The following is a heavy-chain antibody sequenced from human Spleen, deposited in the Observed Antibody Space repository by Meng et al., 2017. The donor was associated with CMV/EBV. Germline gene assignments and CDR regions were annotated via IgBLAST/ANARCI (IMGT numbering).Heavy chain of an antibody. CDR2: IIPNLGIA. V-gene: IGHV1-69*10. D-gene: IGHD6-13*01. CDR3: ARRGIAARRSFDI. Sequence: SVKVSCKASGGTFSSYAISWVRQAPGQGLERMGGIIPNLGIANYAQKFQGRVTMTRDTSMSTAYMELSRLTSDDTAVYYCARRGIAARRSFDIWGQGTTVTVSS. CDR1: GGTFSSYA. J-gene: IGHJ3*02.